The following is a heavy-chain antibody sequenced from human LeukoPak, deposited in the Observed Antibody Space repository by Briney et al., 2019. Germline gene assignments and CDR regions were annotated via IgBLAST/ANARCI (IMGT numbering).Heavy chain of an antibody. CDR1: GFTVNSNY. CDR3: VRGSGWYYFDY. Sequence: HPGGSLRLSCAASGFTVNSNYMSWVRQAPGKGLEWVSVIYSGGSTNYADSVKGRFTISRDNAKNTLYLEMNSLRAEDTAVYYCVRGSGWYYFDYWGQGTLVTVSS. J-gene: IGHJ4*02. CDR2: IYSGGST. V-gene: IGHV3-66*01. D-gene: IGHD6-19*01.